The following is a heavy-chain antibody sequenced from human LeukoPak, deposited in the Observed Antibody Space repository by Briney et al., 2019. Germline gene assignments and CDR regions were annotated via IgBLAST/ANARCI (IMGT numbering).Heavy chain of an antibody. CDR1: GFTFSSYA. D-gene: IGHD3-3*01. Sequence: PGGSLRLSCAASGFTFSSYAMSWVRQAPGKGLEWVSAISGSGGSTYYADSVEGRFTISRDNSKNTLYLQMNSLRAEDTAVYYCAKGGVGDFWSGPYYYGMDVWGQGTTVTVSS. V-gene: IGHV3-23*01. CDR3: AKGGVGDFWSGPYYYGMDV. J-gene: IGHJ6*02. CDR2: ISGSGGST.